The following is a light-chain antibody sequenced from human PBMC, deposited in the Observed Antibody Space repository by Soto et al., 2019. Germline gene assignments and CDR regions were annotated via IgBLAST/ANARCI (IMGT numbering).Light chain of an antibody. Sequence: QSALTQPPSASGTPGQRVTISCSGSSSNIGSNTVNWYQPLPGTAPKLLIYSNNQRPSGVPDRFSGSKSGTSASLAISGLQSEDEADYYCAAWDESLNGLYVFGTGNKVTVL. V-gene: IGLV1-44*01. J-gene: IGLJ1*01. CDR2: SNN. CDR1: SSNIGSNT. CDR3: AAWDESLNGLYV.